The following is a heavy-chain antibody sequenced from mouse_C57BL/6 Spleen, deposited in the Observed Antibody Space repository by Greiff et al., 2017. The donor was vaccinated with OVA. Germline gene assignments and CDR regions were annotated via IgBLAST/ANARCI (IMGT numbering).Heavy chain of an antibody. CDR1: GYSITSGYY. CDR2: ISYDGSN. CDR3: ARDLGTTFDV. Sequence: ESGPGLVKPSQSLSLTCSVTGYSITSGYYWNWIRQFPGNKLEWMGYISYDGSNNYNPSLKNRISITRDTSKNQFFLKLNSVTTEDTATYYCARDLGTTFDVWGTGTTVTVSS. D-gene: IGHD1-1*01. J-gene: IGHJ1*03. V-gene: IGHV3-6*01.